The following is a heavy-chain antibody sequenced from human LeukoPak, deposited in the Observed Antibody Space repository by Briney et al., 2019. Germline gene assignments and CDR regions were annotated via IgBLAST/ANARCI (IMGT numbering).Heavy chain of an antibody. CDR3: ARDPLIAVAGTRNYYYYGMDV. D-gene: IGHD6-19*01. V-gene: IGHV3-21*01. CDR2: ISSSSSYI. CDR1: GFTFSSYS. J-gene: IGHJ6*02. Sequence: GGSLRLSCAASGFTFSSYSMNWVRQAPGKGLEWVSSISSSSSYIYYADSVKGRFTISRDNAKNSLYLQMNSLRAEDTAVYYCARDPLIAVAGTRNYYYYGMDVWGQGTTVTVSS.